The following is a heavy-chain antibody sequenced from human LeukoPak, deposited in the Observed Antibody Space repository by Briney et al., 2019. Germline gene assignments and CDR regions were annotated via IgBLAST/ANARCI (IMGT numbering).Heavy chain of an antibody. D-gene: IGHD1-26*01. V-gene: IGHV3-23*01. Sequence: GGSLRLSCAASGFTFSSYGMSWVRQAPGKGLEWVSGISGSSGTKYYADSVKGRFTISRDNSKNTLYLQMNSLRAEDTAVYYCAKDLSYAADYWGQGTLVTVSS. CDR1: GFTFSSYG. CDR3: AKDLSYAADY. CDR2: ISGSSGTK. J-gene: IGHJ4*02.